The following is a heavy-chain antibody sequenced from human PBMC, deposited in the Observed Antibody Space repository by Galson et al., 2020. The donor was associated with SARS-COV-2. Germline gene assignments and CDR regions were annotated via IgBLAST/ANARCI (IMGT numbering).Heavy chain of an antibody. CDR3: ARDRAVRNYYYYGMDV. Sequence: GGSLRLSCTASGFTFSTYDMHWVRQAAGRGLEWVSSIGTAGDTYYPGSVKGRFTISRENAKNSLYLQMNSLRAEDTAVYYCARDRAVRNYYYYGMDVWGQGTTVTVSS. D-gene: IGHD4-4*01. CDR1: GFTFSTYD. CDR2: IGTAGDT. J-gene: IGHJ6*02. V-gene: IGHV3-13*01.